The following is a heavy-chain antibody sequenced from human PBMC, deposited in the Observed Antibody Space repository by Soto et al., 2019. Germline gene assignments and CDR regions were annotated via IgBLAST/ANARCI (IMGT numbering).Heavy chain of an antibody. CDR2: IYYTGST. D-gene: IGHD4-17*01. Sequence: QVQLQESGPGLVKPSETLSLTCIVSGGSISSYYWSWIRQPPGKGLEWIGNIYYTGSTNYNPSRKSRVTISVDTSKNQFSLNLRSVTAADTAVYYCARVGGYYGDYPSFDYWGQGTLVTVSS. V-gene: IGHV4-59*01. CDR3: ARVGGYYGDYPSFDY. CDR1: GGSISSYY. J-gene: IGHJ4*02.